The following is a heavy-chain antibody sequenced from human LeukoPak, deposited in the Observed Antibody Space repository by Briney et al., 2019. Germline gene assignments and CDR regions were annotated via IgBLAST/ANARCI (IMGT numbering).Heavy chain of an antibody. CDR2: ISYSGST. V-gene: IGHV4-59*01. D-gene: IGHD6-13*01. CDR3: ARLYSSSMGRVFDY. Sequence: SETLSLTCSVSGGSFSRYYWSWIRQPPGKGLEWIGFISYSGSTNYNPSLKSRLTISVDTSKNQFSLKLSSVTAADTAVYYCARLYSSSMGRVFDYWGQGTLVTVSS. J-gene: IGHJ4*02. CDR1: GGSFSRYY.